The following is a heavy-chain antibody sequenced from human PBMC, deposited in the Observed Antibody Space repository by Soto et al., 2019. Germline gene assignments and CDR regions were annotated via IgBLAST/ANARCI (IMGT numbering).Heavy chain of an antibody. CDR1: GFTFNNAR. CDR2: IDGGKT. D-gene: IGHD1-26*01. CDR3: TSNAAAKVGTLSY. Sequence: EVQLVESGGALVEPGGSLRLSCAASGFTFNNARMSWVRQAPGKGLDWVGRIDGGKTDFAAPVEGRFAFSRDDSRNTLFLQMNSLKTEDTVVYYCTSNAAAKVGTLSYWCQGTLVTVSS. V-gene: IGHV3-15*02. J-gene: IGHJ4*02.